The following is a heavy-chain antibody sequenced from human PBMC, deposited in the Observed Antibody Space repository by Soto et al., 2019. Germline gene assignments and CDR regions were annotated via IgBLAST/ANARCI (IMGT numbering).Heavy chain of an antibody. CDR3: ANFYWGSSSWYEIDY. CDR1: GFTFSSYA. J-gene: IGHJ4*02. Sequence: GVSLRLSCAASGFTFSSYAMSWVRQAPGKGLEWVSAISGSGGSTYYADSVKGRFTISRDNSKNTLYLQMNSLRAEDTAVYYCANFYWGSSSWYEIDYWGQGTLVTVSS. V-gene: IGHV3-23*01. D-gene: IGHD6-13*01. CDR2: ISGSGGST.